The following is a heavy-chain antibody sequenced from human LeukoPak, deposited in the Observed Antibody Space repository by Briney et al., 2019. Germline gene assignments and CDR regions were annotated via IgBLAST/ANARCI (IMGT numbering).Heavy chain of an antibody. Sequence: SQTLSLTCAISGDSVSSNSVTWNWIRQSPSRGLEWLGRTYYRSTWYNDYAVSVRGRKTVSPDTSKNQFSLHLNSVTPEDTAVYYCARRLTQYDCFDPWGQGILVTVSS. CDR2: TYYRSTWYN. CDR1: GDSVSSNSVT. J-gene: IGHJ5*02. D-gene: IGHD2-2*01. CDR3: ARRLTQYDCFDP. V-gene: IGHV6-1*01.